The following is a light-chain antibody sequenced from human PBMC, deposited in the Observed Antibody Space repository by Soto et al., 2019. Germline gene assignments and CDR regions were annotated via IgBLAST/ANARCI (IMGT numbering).Light chain of an antibody. CDR3: QQYNNWPFT. Sequence: EIVMTQSPATLSVSPGERATLSCRASQSVSSNLAWYQQKPGQAPRLLIYGASTSATGIPARFSCSGSGTEFTLTISSLQSEDFAVYYCQQYNNWPFTFGPGTKVDIK. V-gene: IGKV3-15*01. CDR2: GAS. J-gene: IGKJ3*01. CDR1: QSVSSN.